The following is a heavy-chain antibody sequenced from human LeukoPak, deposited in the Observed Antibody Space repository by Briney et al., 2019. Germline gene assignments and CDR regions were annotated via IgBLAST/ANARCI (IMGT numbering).Heavy chain of an antibody. CDR1: GLSISGQW. CDR2: IKHDGSEE. V-gene: IGHV3-7*01. J-gene: IGHJ4*02. CDR3: GYTNNFYH. D-gene: IGHD3-16*02. Sequence: PGESLRLSCVASGLSISGQWMNWVRQAPGQGLEWVANIKHDGSEEHYVDSVKGRFTISRDDGGNSVSLQMNSVRAEDTAVYYCGYTNNFYHWGQGTLVVVSS.